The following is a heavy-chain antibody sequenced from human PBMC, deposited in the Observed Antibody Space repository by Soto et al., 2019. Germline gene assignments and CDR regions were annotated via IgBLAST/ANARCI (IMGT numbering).Heavy chain of an antibody. J-gene: IGHJ6*02. CDR1: GYSITTYD. D-gene: IGHD2-21*02. Sequence: ASVKVSCKASGYSITTYDITWVRQAPGQGLEWLGWISAYNGDTKLAQRFQGRVTMTTDTSTSTAYMELRSLRSDDSAIYYCAGPLAGGDIDLDVWGQGTTVTVSS. CDR2: ISAYNGDT. CDR3: AGPLAGGDIDLDV. V-gene: IGHV1-18*01.